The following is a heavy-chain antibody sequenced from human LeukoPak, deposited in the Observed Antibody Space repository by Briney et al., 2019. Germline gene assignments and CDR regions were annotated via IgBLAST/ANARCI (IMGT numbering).Heavy chain of an antibody. CDR3: ARDGELGISVY. CDR1: GFTFSSYW. CDR2: IKQDGSEK. V-gene: IGHV3-7*03. D-gene: IGHD7-27*01. J-gene: IGHJ4*02. Sequence: PGGSLRLSCAASGFTFSSYWMSWVRQAPGEGLEWVANIKQDGSEKYYVDSVKGRFTISRDNAKNSLYLQMNSLRAEDTAVYYCARDGELGISVYWGQGTLVTVSS.